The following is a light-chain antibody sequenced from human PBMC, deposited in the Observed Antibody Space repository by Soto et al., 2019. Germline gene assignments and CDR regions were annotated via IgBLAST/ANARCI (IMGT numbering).Light chain of an antibody. CDR1: SYDVGAYNY. Sequence: QSALTQPASVSGSPGQSITISCTGTSYDVGAYNYVSWYQQHPGKAPELMIFEVSNRPSGVSNRFSGSKSGNTASLTISGLQAEDEADYYCCSYTDIALDVVFGGGTKVTVL. CDR2: EVS. CDR3: CSYTDIALDVV. J-gene: IGLJ2*01. V-gene: IGLV2-14*01.